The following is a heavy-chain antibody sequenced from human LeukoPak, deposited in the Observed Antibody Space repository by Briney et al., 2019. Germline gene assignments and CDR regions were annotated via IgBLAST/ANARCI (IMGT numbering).Heavy chain of an antibody. CDR2: ISSSSSTI. D-gene: IGHD1-26*01. Sequence: GSLRLSCAASGFTFSSHSMNWVRQAPGKGLEWVSYISSSSSTIYCADSVKGRFTISRDNAKNSLYLQMNSLRDEDTAVYYCASSGSYRFDYWGQGTLVTVSS. CDR1: GFTFSSHS. V-gene: IGHV3-48*02. CDR3: ASSGSYRFDY. J-gene: IGHJ4*02.